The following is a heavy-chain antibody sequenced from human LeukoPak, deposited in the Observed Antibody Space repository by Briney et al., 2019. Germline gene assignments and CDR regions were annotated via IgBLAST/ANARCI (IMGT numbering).Heavy chain of an antibody. Sequence: GGSLRLSCAASGFTFSSSWMHWVRQAPGKGLEWVSYISSSGSTIYYADSVKGRFTISRDNAKNSLYLQMNSLRAEDTAVYYCARDTIFGVAPLDYWGQGTLVTVSS. J-gene: IGHJ4*02. V-gene: IGHV3-48*04. CDR2: ISSSGSTI. CDR1: GFTFSSSW. CDR3: ARDTIFGVAPLDY. D-gene: IGHD3-3*01.